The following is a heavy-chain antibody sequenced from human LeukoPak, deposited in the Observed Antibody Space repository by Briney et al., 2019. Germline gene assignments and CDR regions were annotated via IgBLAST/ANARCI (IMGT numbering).Heavy chain of an antibody. CDR1: GFTFSSYA. J-gene: IGHJ6*02. CDR3: ARDGQNASPYAVDV. D-gene: IGHD2-2*01. CDR2: LWYDGSNE. Sequence: GGSLRLSCAASGFTFSSYAMSWVRQAPGKGLEWVAGLWYDGSNEDYAESVKGRFTIFRDNSKNTLYLRMNSLRVEDTGIYYCARDGQNASPYAVDVWGQGTAVTVSS. V-gene: IGHV3-33*08.